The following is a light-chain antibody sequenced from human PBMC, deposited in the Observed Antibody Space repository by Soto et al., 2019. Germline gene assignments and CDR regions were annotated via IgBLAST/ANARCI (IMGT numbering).Light chain of an antibody. CDR1: QSVGST. J-gene: IGKJ5*01. CDR2: GIS. V-gene: IGKV3-15*01. Sequence: EIVMTQSPDTLSVSPGERVTLSCRASQSVGSTLAWYRQKPGQAPRLLIYGISVRATGVPARFSGSGSETEFTLTISSLQSEDFAAYYCQQYNQWPITFGQGTRLEIK. CDR3: QQYNQWPIT.